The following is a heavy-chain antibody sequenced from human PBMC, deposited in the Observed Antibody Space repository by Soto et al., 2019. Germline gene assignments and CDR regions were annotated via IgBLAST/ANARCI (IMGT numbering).Heavy chain of an antibody. V-gene: IGHV1-8*01. CDR3: AAEHKGLGGSHI. D-gene: IGHD1-26*01. Sequence: ASVKVSCKASGYTFTSYDINWVRQATGQGLEWMGWMNPNSGNTAYAQKFQGRVTMTRNTSISTAYMELSSLRSEDTAVYYCAAEHKGLGGSHIWGQGAMVTVSS. CDR1: GYTFTSYD. J-gene: IGHJ3*02. CDR2: MNPNSGNT.